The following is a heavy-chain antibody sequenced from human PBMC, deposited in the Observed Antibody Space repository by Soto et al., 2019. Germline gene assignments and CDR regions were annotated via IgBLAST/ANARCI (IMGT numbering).Heavy chain of an antibody. Sequence: QVQLVQSGAEVKKPGASVQVSCKASGYTFTSYGISWVRQAPGQGLEWIGWISAYNGNTNYAQQLQGRVTMTTDTPTSTADMELRSLRSDATAVYYCARYQSGIGNSSGWDDYWGQGTLVTVSS. CDR1: GYTFTSYG. V-gene: IGHV1-18*01. CDR3: ARYQSGIGNSSGWDDY. CDR2: ISAYNGNT. D-gene: IGHD6-19*01. J-gene: IGHJ4*02.